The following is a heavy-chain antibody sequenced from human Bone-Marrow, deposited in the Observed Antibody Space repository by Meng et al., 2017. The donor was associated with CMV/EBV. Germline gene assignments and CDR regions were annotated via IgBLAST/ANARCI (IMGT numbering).Heavy chain of an antibody. D-gene: IGHD2-2*01. CDR3: AREREEGYCSSTSCYYGNWFDP. V-gene: IGHV1-46*01. Sequence: ASVKVSCKASGYTFTGYYMHWVRQAPGQGLEWMGIINPSGGSTSYAQKFQGRVTMTRDTSTSTVYMELSSLRSEDTAVYYCAREREEGYCSSTSCYYGNWFDPWGQGTLVTVSS. CDR1: GYTFTGYY. J-gene: IGHJ5*02. CDR2: INPSGGST.